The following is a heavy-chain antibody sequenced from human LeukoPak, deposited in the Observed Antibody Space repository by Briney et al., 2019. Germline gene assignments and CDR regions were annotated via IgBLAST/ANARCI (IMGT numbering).Heavy chain of an antibody. Sequence: SETQSLTCTVSGGSISSGGYYWSWIRQPPGKGREWIGYIYHSGSTYYNPSLKSRVTISVDRSKNQFSLKLSSVTAADTAVYYCARIDIWGQGTMVTVSS. V-gene: IGHV4-30-2*01. CDR3: ARIDI. CDR1: GGSISSGGYY. CDR2: IYHSGST. J-gene: IGHJ3*02.